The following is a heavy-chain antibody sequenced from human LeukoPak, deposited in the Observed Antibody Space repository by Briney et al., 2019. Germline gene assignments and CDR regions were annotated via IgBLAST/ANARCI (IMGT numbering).Heavy chain of an antibody. J-gene: IGHJ6*03. V-gene: IGHV1-2*02. D-gene: IGHD2-2*02. CDR3: ARAQYQLLYGYYNYYMDV. CDR1: GYTFTGYY. Sequence: ASVKVSCKASGYTFTGYYIHWVRLAPGQGLEWMGWIKPYTGGTSTAQKFQGRVTLTGDTSISTAYMELSGLISDDTAVYYCARAQYQLLYGYYNYYMDVWGKGTTVTVSS. CDR2: IKPYTGGT.